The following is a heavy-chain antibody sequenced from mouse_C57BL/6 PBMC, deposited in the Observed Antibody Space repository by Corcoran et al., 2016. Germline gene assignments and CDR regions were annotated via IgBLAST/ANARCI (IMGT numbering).Heavy chain of an antibody. J-gene: IGHJ3*01. D-gene: IGHD2-3*01. V-gene: IGHV9-3*01. CDR3: ATIYDGSPFAY. Sequence: QIQLVQSGPELKKPGETVKISCKASGYTFTTYGMSWVKQAPGKGLKWMGWINTYSGVPTYDDDFKGRFAFSLETSASTAYLQINNLKNEDTATYFCATIYDGSPFAYWGQGTLVTVSA. CDR1: GYTFTTYG. CDR2: INTYSGVP.